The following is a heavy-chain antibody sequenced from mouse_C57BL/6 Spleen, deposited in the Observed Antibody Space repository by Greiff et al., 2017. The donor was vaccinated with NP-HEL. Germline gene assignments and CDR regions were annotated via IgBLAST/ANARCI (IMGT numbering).Heavy chain of an antibody. CDR2: ISSGSSTI. CDR3: AKTTVVGNFDV. J-gene: IGHJ1*03. D-gene: IGHD1-1*01. V-gene: IGHV5-17*01. CDR1: GFTFSDYG. Sequence: EVQVVESGGGLVKPGGSLKLSCAASGFTFSDYGMHWVRQAPEKGLEWVAYISSGSSTIYYADTVKGRFTISRDNAKNTLFLQMTSLRSEDTAMYYCAKTTVVGNFDVWGTGTTVTVSS.